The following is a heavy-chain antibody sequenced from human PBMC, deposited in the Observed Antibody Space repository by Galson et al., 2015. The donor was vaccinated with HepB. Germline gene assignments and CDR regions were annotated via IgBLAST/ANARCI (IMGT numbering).Heavy chain of an antibody. Sequence: QSGAEVKKPGESLKISCKGSGYSFTSYWIGWVRQMPGKGLEWMGIIYPGDSDTRYSPSFQGQVTISADKSISTAYLQWSSLKASDTAMYYCARQGAVLRYFDWLKSSYYYYGMDVWGQGTTVTVSS. D-gene: IGHD3-9*01. V-gene: IGHV5-51*01. CDR2: IYPGDSDT. CDR1: GYSFTSYW. CDR3: ARQGAVLRYFDWLKSSYYYYGMDV. J-gene: IGHJ6*02.